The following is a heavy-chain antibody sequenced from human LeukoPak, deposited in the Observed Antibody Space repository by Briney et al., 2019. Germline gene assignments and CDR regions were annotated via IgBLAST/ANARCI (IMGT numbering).Heavy chain of an antibody. Sequence: SETLSLTCTVSGGSISSYYWSWIRQPPGKGLEWIGYIYYSGSTNYNPSLKSRVTISVDTSKNQFSLRLSSLTAADTAVYYCARVTGYMIEDYFDYWGQGTLVTVSS. V-gene: IGHV4-59*01. CDR1: GGSISSYY. J-gene: IGHJ4*02. CDR2: IYYSGST. CDR3: ARVTGYMIEDYFDY. D-gene: IGHD3-22*01.